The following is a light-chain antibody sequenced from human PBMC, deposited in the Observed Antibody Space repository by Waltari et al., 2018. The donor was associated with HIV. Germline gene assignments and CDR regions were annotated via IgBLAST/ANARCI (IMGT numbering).Light chain of an antibody. J-gene: IGLJ3*02. CDR1: SSHIGEYHY. CDR3: SSYTTIDTWV. CDR2: DVS. Sequence: QSALTQPASVSGSPGQSITISCTGTSSHIGEYHYVPWLQHHTTKAPTLIIFDVSYRPSGVSKRFTGSKSGNTASLTIYGLQAEDEADYYCSSYTTIDTWVFGGGTKLTVL. V-gene: IGLV2-14*01.